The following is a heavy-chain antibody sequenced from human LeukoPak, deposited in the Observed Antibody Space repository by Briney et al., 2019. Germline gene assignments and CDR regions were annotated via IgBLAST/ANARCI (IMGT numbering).Heavy chain of an antibody. D-gene: IGHD3-10*01. Sequence: SETLSLTCTVSGGSISSGGYYWSWIRQHPGKGLEWIGYIYYSGSTYYNPSLKSRVTISADTSKNQFSLKLSSVTAADTAVYYCAREGYYGSGSFPLYGMDVWGQGTTVTVSS. J-gene: IGHJ6*02. CDR2: IYYSGST. CDR1: GGSISSGGYY. CDR3: AREGYYGSGSFPLYGMDV. V-gene: IGHV4-31*03.